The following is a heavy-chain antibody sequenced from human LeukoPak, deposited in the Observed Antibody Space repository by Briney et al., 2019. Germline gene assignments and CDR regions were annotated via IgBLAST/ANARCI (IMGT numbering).Heavy chain of an antibody. J-gene: IGHJ6*03. CDR3: ARDQAGYYCMDV. CDR1: GGSISSYY. CDR2: IDYSGST. Sequence: SETLSLTCTVSGGSISSYYWSWIRQPPGKGLEWIGYIDYSGSTNYNPSLRSRVIMSVDTSKNQFSLKLTSVTAADTAVYYCARDQAGYYCMDVWGKGTTVTVSS. V-gene: IGHV4-59*01.